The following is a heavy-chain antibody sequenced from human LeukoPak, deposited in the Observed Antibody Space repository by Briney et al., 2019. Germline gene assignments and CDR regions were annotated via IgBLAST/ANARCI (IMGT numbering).Heavy chain of an antibody. V-gene: IGHV4-38-2*02. CDR1: GYSISSGYY. CDR3: ARDFWSGSNWFDP. CDR2: IYYSGST. J-gene: IGHJ5*02. Sequence: SETLSLTCTVSGYSISSGYYWGWIRQPPGKGLEWIGSIYYSGSTYYNPSLKSRVTISVDTSMNQFSLKLSSVTAADTAVYYCARDFWSGSNWFDPWGQGTLVTVS. D-gene: IGHD3-3*01.